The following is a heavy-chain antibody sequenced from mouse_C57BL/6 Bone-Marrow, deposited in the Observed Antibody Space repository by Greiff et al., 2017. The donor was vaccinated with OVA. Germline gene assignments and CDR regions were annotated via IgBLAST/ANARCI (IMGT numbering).Heavy chain of an antibody. CDR3: AKELYYYGSSPFAY. J-gene: IGHJ3*01. CDR1: GYSITSGYY. CDR2: ISYDGSN. V-gene: IGHV3-6*01. Sequence: EVQLKESGPGLVKPSQSLSLTCSVTGYSITSGYYWNWIRQFPGNKLEWMGYISYDGSNNYNPSLKNRISITRDTSKNQFFLKLNSVTTEDTATYYCAKELYYYGSSPFAYWGQGTLVTVSA. D-gene: IGHD1-1*01.